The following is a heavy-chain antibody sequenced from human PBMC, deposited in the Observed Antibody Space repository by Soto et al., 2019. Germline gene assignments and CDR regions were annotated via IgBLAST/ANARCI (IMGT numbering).Heavy chain of an antibody. V-gene: IGHV3-33*01. Sequence: QVQLVESGGGVVQPGRSLRLSCAASGFTFSSYGMHWVRQAPGKGLEWVAVIWYDGSNKYYAESVKGRFTISRDNSKNTLYLQMNSLRAEDTAVYYCARDSYVGSGWQLTADYWGQGTLVTVSS. CDR1: GFTFSSYG. CDR3: ARDSYVGSGWQLTADY. D-gene: IGHD6-19*01. J-gene: IGHJ4*02. CDR2: IWYDGSNK.